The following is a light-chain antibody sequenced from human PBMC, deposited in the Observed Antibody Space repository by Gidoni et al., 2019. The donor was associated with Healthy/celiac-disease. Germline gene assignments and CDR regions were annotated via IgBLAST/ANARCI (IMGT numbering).Light chain of an antibody. V-gene: IGKV3-20*01. CDR3: QQYGSSPWT. J-gene: IGKJ1*01. Sequence: EIVLTQSPGTLSFSPGERATLSCRASQSVSSSYLAWYQQKPGQAPRLLIYGASSRATGIQDRLSGSGSGTEFTLTISRLEPEDFAVYYCQQYGSSPWTLGQGNKVEIK. CDR2: GAS. CDR1: QSVSSSY.